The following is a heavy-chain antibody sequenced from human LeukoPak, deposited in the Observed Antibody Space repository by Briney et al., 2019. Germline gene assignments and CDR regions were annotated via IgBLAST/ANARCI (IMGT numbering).Heavy chain of an antibody. CDR2: INPSGGST. CDR1: GYTFTSYY. J-gene: IGHJ4*02. V-gene: IGHV1-46*01. Sequence: ASVKVSCKASGYTFTSYYMHWVRQAPGQGLEWMGIINPSGGSTSYAQKFQGRVTMTTDTSASTAYMELRSLRSDDTAVYYCAMRSGGYYDSSGPLVYWGQGTLVTVSS. CDR3: AMRSGGYYDSSGPLVY. D-gene: IGHD3-22*01.